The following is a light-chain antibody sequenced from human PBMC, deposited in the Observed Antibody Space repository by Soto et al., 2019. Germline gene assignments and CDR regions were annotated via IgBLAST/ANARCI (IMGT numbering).Light chain of an antibody. V-gene: IGKV3-11*01. CDR2: DAS. CDR1: QSVSSY. CDR3: QQRSNWPPYT. J-gene: IGKJ2*01. Sequence: EIVLTQSPATLSLSPGERATLSCRASQSVSSYLAWYQQKPGQAPRLLIYDASNRATGIPARFSGSGSATDFTVTISSLEPEDFAVYYCQQRSNWPPYTFGQGTKLEIK.